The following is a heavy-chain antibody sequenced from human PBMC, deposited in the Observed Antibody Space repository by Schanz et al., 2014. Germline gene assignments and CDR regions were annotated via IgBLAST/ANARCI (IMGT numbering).Heavy chain of an antibody. Sequence: EVQVVESGGDLVQPGGSLRLSCAASGFTFSSYSINWVRQAPGKGLEWVSAISDSGGSMFYADSVKGRFTISRDNSRNTLYLQMTGLRAEDTAVYYCAKGQLLSYYFDYWGQGTLVTVSS. J-gene: IGHJ4*02. V-gene: IGHV3-23*04. CDR1: GFTFSSYS. CDR3: AKGQLLSYYFDY. D-gene: IGHD2-21*01. CDR2: ISDSGGSM.